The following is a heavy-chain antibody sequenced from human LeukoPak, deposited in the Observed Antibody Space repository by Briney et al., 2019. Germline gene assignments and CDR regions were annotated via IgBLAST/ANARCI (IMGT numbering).Heavy chain of an antibody. D-gene: IGHD6-19*01. CDR2: IGGSGGST. CDR3: GRGTRIAVAGTLFDY. J-gene: IGHJ4*02. Sequence: GGSLRLSCAASGFTFSTYAMSWVRQAPGKGLEWVSGIGGSGGSTYYADSAKGRFTISRDNSKNTLYLQMNSLRGEDTAVYYCGRGTRIAVAGTLFDYWGQGTLVTVSS. V-gene: IGHV3-23*01. CDR1: GFTFSTYA.